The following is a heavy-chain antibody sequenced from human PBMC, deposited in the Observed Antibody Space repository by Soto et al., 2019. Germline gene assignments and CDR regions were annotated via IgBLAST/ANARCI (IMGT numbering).Heavy chain of an antibody. V-gene: IGHV3-23*01. CDR3: AKGRPGVAAAPDY. D-gene: IGHD2-21*01. CDR1: GFTFSDFA. CDR2: ASGSGSGT. J-gene: IGHJ4*02. Sequence: VGSLRLSCAASGFTFSDFAMAWVRQAPGKGLEWVSSASGSGSGTYYADSVKGRFTISRDNSKNTLFLHMTNLRAGDTALYFCAKGRPGVAAAPDYWGQGTLVNVSS.